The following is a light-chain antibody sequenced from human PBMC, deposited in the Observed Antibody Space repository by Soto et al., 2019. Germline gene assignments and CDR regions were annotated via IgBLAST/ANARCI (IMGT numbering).Light chain of an antibody. J-gene: IGKJ1*01. CDR2: AAS. Sequence: DSQMTHSPSSLSASVGDEVTITWRASQTIVTYLNWCQRKAGKPTRLLIYAASSLQSGVQSRFSGSGSGTDFTLTIRDLQPEVFATYYCQQSYNTSRTFGQGTKVDI. CDR1: QTIVTY. CDR3: QQSYNTSRT. V-gene: IGKV1-39*01.